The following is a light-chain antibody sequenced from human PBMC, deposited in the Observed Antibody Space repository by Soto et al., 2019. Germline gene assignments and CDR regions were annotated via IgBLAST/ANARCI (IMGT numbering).Light chain of an antibody. CDR3: QQSNSYPFT. CDR1: QSISNW. V-gene: IGKV1-5*03. J-gene: IGKJ3*01. Sequence: DIPMTQSPSTLSASVGDRVTITCRASQSISNWLAWYQQKPGKAPKVLIYKASSLETGVPSRFSGSGSGTEFTLTISSLQPDDFATYYCQQSNSYPFTVGPGTKVNIK. CDR2: KAS.